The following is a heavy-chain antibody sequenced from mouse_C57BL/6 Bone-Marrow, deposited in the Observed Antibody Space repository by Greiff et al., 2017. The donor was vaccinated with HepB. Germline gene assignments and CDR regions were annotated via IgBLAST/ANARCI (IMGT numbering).Heavy chain of an antibody. D-gene: IGHD1-1*01. J-gene: IGHJ2*01. CDR2: ISDGGSYT. V-gene: IGHV5-4*01. CDR3: AREGRLLRFLFDY. Sequence: VQLKESGGGLVKPGGSLKLSCAASGFTFSSYAMSWVRQTPEKRLEWVATISDGGSYTYYPDNVKGRFTISRDNAKNNLYLQMSHLKSEDTAMYYCAREGRLLRFLFDYWGQGTTLTVSS. CDR1: GFTFSSYA.